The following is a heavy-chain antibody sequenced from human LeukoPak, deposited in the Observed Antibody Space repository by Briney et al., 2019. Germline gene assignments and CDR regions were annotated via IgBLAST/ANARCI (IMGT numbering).Heavy chain of an antibody. CDR3: ARDRVSGAADP. D-gene: IGHD3-10*01. V-gene: IGHV1-2*02. CDR1: GYTFTGDY. J-gene: IGHJ5*02. Sequence: GASVRLPCKASGYTFTGDYMHWLRQAPGQGLEWMAWINPNNGGTNYAQKFQGRVTVTSDTSINTVYMELSSLRSNDTAVYYCARDRVSGAADPWGQGTLVTVSS. CDR2: INPNNGGT.